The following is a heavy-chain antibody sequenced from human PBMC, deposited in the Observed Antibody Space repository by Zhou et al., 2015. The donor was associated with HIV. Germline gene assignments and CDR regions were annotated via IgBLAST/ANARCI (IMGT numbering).Heavy chain of an antibody. V-gene: IGHV1-18*01. CDR2: TYNGYT. D-gene: IGHD4/OR15-4a*01. Sequence: QVQLVQSATEVKKSGASVKVSCKASGYTLGNYGVSWVRQAPGKGLEWMGWTYNGYTKYAPKFQDRVTMTTDTSTSTAYMEMRSLTSDDTAVYYCARDSTSMLTLLVDYVGPGNPGHPSPQ. CDR3: ARDSTSMLTLLVDY. J-gene: IGHJ4*02. CDR1: GYTLGNYG.